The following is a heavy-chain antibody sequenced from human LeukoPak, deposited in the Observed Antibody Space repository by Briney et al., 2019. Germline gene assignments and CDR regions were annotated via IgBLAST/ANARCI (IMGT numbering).Heavy chain of an antibody. CDR1: GFTFSSYW. D-gene: IGHD6-13*01. Sequence: PGGSLRLSCAASGFTFSSYWMSWVRQAPGKGLEWVANIKQDGSEKYYVDSVKGRFTISRDNAKNSLYLQMNSLRAEDTAVYYCARVASSSWYSFDYWGQGTLVTVSS. CDR3: ARVASSSWYSFDY. CDR2: IKQDGSEK. V-gene: IGHV3-7*01. J-gene: IGHJ4*02.